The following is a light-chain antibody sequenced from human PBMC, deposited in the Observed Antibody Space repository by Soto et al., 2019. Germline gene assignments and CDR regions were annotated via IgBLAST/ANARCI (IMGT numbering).Light chain of an antibody. CDR3: SSYTSSSTLYV. Sequence: QSALTQPASVSGSPGQWITISCTGTSSDVGGYNYVSWYQQHPGKAPKLMIYEVSNRPSGVSNRFSGSKSGNTASLTISGLQAEDEADYYCSSYTSSSTLYVFGTGTKATVL. V-gene: IGLV2-14*01. J-gene: IGLJ1*01. CDR2: EVS. CDR1: SSDVGGYNY.